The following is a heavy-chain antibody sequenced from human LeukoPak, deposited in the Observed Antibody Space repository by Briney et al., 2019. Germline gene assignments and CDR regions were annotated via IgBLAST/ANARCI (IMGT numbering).Heavy chain of an antibody. J-gene: IGHJ4*02. Sequence: SETLSLTCTVSGGSIRFSSYYWSWIRQPPGKGLEWIGYIYYSGSTYYNPSLKSRVTISVDRSKNQFSLKLSSVTAADTAVYYCARSETAWGVFDYWGQGTLVTVSS. CDR2: IYYSGST. CDR3: ARSETAWGVFDY. D-gene: IGHD3-16*01. CDR1: GGSIRFSSYY. V-gene: IGHV4-31*03.